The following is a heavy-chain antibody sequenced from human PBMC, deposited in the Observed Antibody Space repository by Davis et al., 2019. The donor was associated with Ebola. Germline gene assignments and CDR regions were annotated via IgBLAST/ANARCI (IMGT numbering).Heavy chain of an antibody. D-gene: IGHD6-19*01. V-gene: IGHV3-23*01. J-gene: IGHJ4*02. CDR1: GFTFNSFA. CDR2: IVGTGDFK. Sequence: GGSLRLSCRASGFTFNSFAMSWVRQAPGKGLEWVSAIVGTGDFKYYAASVEGRFTISRDNSKNTLYLQMKSLRAEDTALYYCARGHSSGWLYFDYWGQGTLVTVSS. CDR3: ARGHSSGWLYFDY.